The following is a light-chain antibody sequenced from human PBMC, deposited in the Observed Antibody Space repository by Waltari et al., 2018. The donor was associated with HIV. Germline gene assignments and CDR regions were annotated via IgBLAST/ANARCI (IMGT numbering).Light chain of an antibody. Sequence: DIVMTQSPDSLAVSLGERVTINCKSSQSVLYSSNNKNYLAWYQQKPGQPPKLLIYWASTRESGVPVRFSGSGSGTDFTLTISSLQAEDVAVYYCQQYYSTPLTFGGGTKVEIK. CDR3: QQYYSTPLT. CDR2: WAS. CDR1: QSVLYSSNNKNY. V-gene: IGKV4-1*01. J-gene: IGKJ4*01.